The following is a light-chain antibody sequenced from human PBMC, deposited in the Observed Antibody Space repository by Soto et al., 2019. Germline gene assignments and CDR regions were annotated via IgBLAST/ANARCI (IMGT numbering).Light chain of an antibody. J-gene: IGKJ1*01. CDR1: PSVAYTSSKKTY. CDR3: QQYYSPLWT. V-gene: IGKV4-1*01. CDR2: WSS. Sequence: DIRMTHSLAHLAVSLGEMATINCKSSPSVAYTSSKKTYVAWYQQKEGQRPKLLLYWSSTRASGVPDRFSGSGSGTDFTLTISSRQAEDVAVYYCQQYYSPLWTFGQGTKVDIK.